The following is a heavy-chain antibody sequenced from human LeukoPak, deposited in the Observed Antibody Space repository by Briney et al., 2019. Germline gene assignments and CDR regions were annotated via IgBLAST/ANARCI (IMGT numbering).Heavy chain of an antibody. CDR3: ARDNLPNSYDSSGADS. CDR1: GFIFSPYA. V-gene: IGHV3-48*04. Sequence: GGSLRLSCATSGFIFSPYAMHWVRQAPGKGLEWISYISGGTTTVFYADSVKGRFTISRDNAKNSLYLQTNSLRAEDTAVYFCARDNLPNSYDSSGADSWGQGTLVTVSS. D-gene: IGHD3-22*01. J-gene: IGHJ4*02. CDR2: ISGGTTTV.